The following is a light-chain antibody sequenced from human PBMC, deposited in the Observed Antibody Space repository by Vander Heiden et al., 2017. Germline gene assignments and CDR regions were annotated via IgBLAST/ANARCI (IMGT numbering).Light chain of an antibody. CDR3: VLDVGSGIWV. CDR1: SASVPTNHY. CDR2: STD. V-gene: IGLV8-61*01. J-gene: IGLJ3*02. Sequence: QSVVTQEPSFSVSPGGTVPLTCCFNSASVPTNHYPTWCQQTPGQAPRTLIYSTDTRSSGVPERFSGSILGNKAALTITGAQADDESNYYCVLDVGSGIWVFGGGTKMTVL.